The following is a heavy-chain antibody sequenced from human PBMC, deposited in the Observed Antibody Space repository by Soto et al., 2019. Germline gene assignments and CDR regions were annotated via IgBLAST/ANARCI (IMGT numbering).Heavy chain of an antibody. J-gene: IGHJ4*02. CDR1: GGTFCTYA. V-gene: IGHV1-69*15. Sequence: QVQLVQSGAEVRKPGSSVQVSCKASGGTFCTYAFSWVRQAPGQGLEWMGSITPIYPTTNYAEKFQGRLTVTADGSTNTAYMELNSLTSEDTAVYYWATIPRYSFTTADDLDSWGQGTLVTVSS. CDR3: ATIPRYSFTTADDLDS. CDR2: ITPIYPTT. D-gene: IGHD3-22*01.